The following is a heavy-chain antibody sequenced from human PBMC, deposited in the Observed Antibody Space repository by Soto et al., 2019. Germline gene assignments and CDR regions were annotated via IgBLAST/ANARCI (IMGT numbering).Heavy chain of an antibody. CDR1: GGSISSSSYY. CDR3: ARTSSVTTAFFDS. V-gene: IGHV4-39*01. Sequence: SETLSLTCTVSGGSISSSSYYWGWIRQPPGKGLEWIGSIYYSGSTYYNPSLKSRVTISVDTSKNQFSLKLSFVTAADTAVYYCARTSSVTTAFFDSWGQGTLVTVSS. J-gene: IGHJ4*02. D-gene: IGHD4-17*01. CDR2: IYYSGST.